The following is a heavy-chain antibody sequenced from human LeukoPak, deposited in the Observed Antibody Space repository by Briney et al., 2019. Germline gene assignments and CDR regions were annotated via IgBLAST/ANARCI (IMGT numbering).Heavy chain of an antibody. Sequence: SETLSLTCTVSGGSISSGGYYWSWIRQPPGKGLEWIGYIYHSGSTYYNPSLKSRVTISVDRSKNQFSLKLSSVTAADTAVYYCARRGYSYGYGWFDPWGQGTLVTVSS. CDR2: IYHSGST. CDR1: GGSISSGGYY. V-gene: IGHV4-30-2*01. J-gene: IGHJ5*02. CDR3: ARRGYSYGYGWFDP. D-gene: IGHD5-18*01.